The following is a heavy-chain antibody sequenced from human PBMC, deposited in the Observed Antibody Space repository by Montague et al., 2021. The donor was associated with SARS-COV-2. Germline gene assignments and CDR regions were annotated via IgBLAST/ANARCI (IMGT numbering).Heavy chain of an antibody. Sequence: TLSLTCTVSGGSISSGSYYWTWIRQPAGKGLEWIGRIYTSGSANYNASLKSRVTISLDTSKNQFSLKLSSVTAADTAVYYCARDREHYDASDYSGVYYYYGMDVWGQGTAVTVSS. J-gene: IGHJ6*02. CDR3: ARDREHYDASDYSGVYYYYGMDV. D-gene: IGHD3-22*01. CDR1: GGSISSGSYY. CDR2: IYTSGSA. V-gene: IGHV4-61*02.